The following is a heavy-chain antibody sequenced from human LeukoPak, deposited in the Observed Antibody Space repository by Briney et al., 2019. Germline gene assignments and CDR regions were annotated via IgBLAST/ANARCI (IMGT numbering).Heavy chain of an antibody. Sequence: KPSETLSLTCNVSGGSISGSSYYWGWIRQPPGKGLEWIGCIDYSGRTYYNPSLKSRVTISVHTSKTQFSLKLSFVTAADTAVYYCARRMGVAQLASWGQGTLVTVSS. CDR3: ARRMGVAQLAS. D-gene: IGHD2-2*01. J-gene: IGHJ5*02. CDR2: IDYSGRT. V-gene: IGHV4-39*01. CDR1: GGSISGSSYY.